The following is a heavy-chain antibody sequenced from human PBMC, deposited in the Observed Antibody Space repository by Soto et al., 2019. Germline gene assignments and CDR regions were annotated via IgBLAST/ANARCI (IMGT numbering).Heavy chain of an antibody. D-gene: IGHD4-17*01. CDR3: VRDRLTVTGTKCFDY. V-gene: IGHV1-18*01. CDR2: MNSNSGKT. CDR1: GYSYTNFG. J-gene: IGHJ4*02. Sequence: QVQLVQSGAEVKKPGASVKVSCKPSGYSYTNFGISWVRQAPGQGLEWVGWMNSNSGKTDYAQKFQGRVTMTTDTFTRTAYMDLRSLTSDDTAVYFCVRDRLTVTGTKCFDYWGQGTLVTVSS.